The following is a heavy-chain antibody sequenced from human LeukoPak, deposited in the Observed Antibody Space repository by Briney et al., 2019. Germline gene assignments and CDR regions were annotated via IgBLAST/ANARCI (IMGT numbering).Heavy chain of an antibody. Sequence: PGGSLRLSCAASGFTFSSYWMHWVRQAPGKGLVWVSRISSDGSSTSYADSVKGRFTISRDNAKNTLYLQMNSLRAEDTAVYYCARDTYGDYYFDYWGQGTLVTVSS. J-gene: IGHJ4*02. CDR2: ISSDGSST. CDR1: GFTFSSYW. V-gene: IGHV3-74*01. D-gene: IGHD4-17*01. CDR3: ARDTYGDYYFDY.